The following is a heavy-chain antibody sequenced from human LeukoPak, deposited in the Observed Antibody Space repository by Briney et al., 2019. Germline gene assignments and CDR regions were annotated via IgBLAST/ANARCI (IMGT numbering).Heavy chain of an antibody. V-gene: IGHV4-39*02. CDR3: AREGDYYDSSGYYDY. CDR1: GGSITTSSYY. J-gene: IGHJ4*02. D-gene: IGHD3-22*01. CDR2: IYYSGST. Sequence: SETLSLTCTVSGGSITTSSYYWGWIRQPPGKGLEWIGIIYYSGSTYYNPSLKGRVTISVDTSKNQFSLKLSSVTAADTAVYYCAREGDYYDSSGYYDYWSQGTLATVSS.